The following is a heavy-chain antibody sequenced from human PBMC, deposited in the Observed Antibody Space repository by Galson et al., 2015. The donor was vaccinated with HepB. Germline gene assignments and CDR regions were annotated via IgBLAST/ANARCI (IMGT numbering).Heavy chain of an antibody. D-gene: IGHD4-17*01. CDR3: AKDMYYGDYGLPPFDY. J-gene: IGHJ4*02. V-gene: IGHV3-23*01. CDR1: GFTFSSYA. CDR2: ISGSGGST. Sequence: SLRLSCAASGFTFSSYAMSWVRQAPGKGLEWVSAISGSGGSTYYADSVKGRFTISRDNSKNTLYLQMNSLRAEDTAVYYCAKDMYYGDYGLPPFDYWGQGTLVTVSS.